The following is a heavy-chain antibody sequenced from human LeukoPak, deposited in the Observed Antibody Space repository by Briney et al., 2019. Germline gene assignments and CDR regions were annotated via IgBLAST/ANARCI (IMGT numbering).Heavy chain of an antibody. J-gene: IGHJ4*02. CDR2: INDDGSAT. Sequence: GGSLRLSCAASGFTFSNYWMHWVRQVPGKGLVWVSRINDDGSATFYADSVKGRFTISRDNTKNTLFLQINSLRAEDTAVYYCAREILAPGKTHDYWGQGTLVTVSS. V-gene: IGHV3-74*01. CDR3: AREILAPGKTHDY. CDR1: GFTFSNYW.